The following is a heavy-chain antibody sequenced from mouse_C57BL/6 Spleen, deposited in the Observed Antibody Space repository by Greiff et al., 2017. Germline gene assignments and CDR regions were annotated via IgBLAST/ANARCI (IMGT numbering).Heavy chain of an antibody. CDR2: INPNNGGT. CDR3: AVWSPRGFAY. D-gene: IGHD2-10*02. V-gene: IGHV1-18*01. CDR1: GYTFTDYN. Sequence: SGPELVKPGASVKIPCKASGYTFTDYNMDWVKQSHGKSLEWIGDINPNNGGTIYNQKFKGKATLTVDKSSSTAYMELRSLTSEDTAVYYCAVWSPRGFAYWGQGTLVTVSA. J-gene: IGHJ3*01.